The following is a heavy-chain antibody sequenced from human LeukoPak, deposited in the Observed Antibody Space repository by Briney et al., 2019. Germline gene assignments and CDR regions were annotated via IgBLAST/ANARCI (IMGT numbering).Heavy chain of an antibody. CDR3: ARGEYSNGYPYRLDS. CDR2: FDHEGGEK. D-gene: IGHD3-16*01. J-gene: IGHJ4*02. Sequence: GASVKVSCKVSGYAPTELSMHWVRQAPGKGLEWMGGFDHEGGEKIYAQEFRGRVTMTKDTSTNTAYMELNRLRSDDTAMYYCARGEYSNGYPYRLDSWGQGTLVTVSS. V-gene: IGHV1-24*01. CDR1: GYAPTELS.